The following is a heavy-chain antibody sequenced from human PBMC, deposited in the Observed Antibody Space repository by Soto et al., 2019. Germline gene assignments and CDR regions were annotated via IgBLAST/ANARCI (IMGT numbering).Heavy chain of an antibody. J-gene: IGHJ5*02. CDR3: AREPLRFLEWLSIRENWFDP. CDR1: GGCISSGGYY. CDR2: INHIGRT. D-gene: IGHD3-3*01. Sequence: SETLSLTCTVSGGCISSGGYYSSWIPQHPGKGLELIWYINHIGRTNYNPSLKSRVTISVHTSKNQFSLKLSSVTAADTAVYYCAREPLRFLEWLSIRENWFDPSGQGTLVTVSS. V-gene: IGHV4-31*03.